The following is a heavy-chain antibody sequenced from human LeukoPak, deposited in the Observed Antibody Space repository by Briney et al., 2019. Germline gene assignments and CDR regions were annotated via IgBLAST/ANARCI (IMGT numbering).Heavy chain of an antibody. J-gene: IGHJ6*03. CDR3: ARTTEGYCSSASCFGFSYSYYMDV. CDR1: GASISGYY. V-gene: IGHV4-59*01. Sequence: SETLSLTCTVSGASISGYYWSWIRQPPGKRLEWIGYIISTGTINYNPSLKSRVTISIDTSKNQLSLQLTSVTAADTAVYYCARTTEGYCSSASCFGFSYSYYMDVWGKGTTVTISS. D-gene: IGHD2-2*01. CDR2: IISTGTI.